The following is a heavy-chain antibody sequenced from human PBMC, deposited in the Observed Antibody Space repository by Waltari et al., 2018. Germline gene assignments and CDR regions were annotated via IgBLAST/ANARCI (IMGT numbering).Heavy chain of an antibody. Sequence: EVQLLESGGGLVQPGGSLRLSCVASGFTFNGFSMNWVRQAPGKGGEWVSGMGGSGDRIDYADSLKGRFTVSRDNSKNTLYLQMNSLRAEDTALYYCARGVNVAHPYHFDYWGQGILVTVSS. CDR2: MGGSGDRI. J-gene: IGHJ4*02. CDR3: ARGVNVAHPYHFDY. V-gene: IGHV3-23*01. CDR1: GFTFNGFS. D-gene: IGHD5-12*01.